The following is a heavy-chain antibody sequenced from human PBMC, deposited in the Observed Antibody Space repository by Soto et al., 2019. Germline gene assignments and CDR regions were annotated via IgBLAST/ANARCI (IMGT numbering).Heavy chain of an antibody. D-gene: IGHD4-17*01. Sequence: EVQLVESGGGLVQPGGSLRLSCAASGFTFSDFWMHWVRQARGKGLVWVSRVSPDGTTTSYADSVKGRFTISRDNAKNTLYMQMNSLSAEDTAVYYCTRHGAGDYFLFDPWGQGTLVTVFS. CDR1: GFTFSDFW. CDR2: VSPDGTTT. CDR3: TRHGAGDYFLFDP. V-gene: IGHV3-74*01. J-gene: IGHJ5*02.